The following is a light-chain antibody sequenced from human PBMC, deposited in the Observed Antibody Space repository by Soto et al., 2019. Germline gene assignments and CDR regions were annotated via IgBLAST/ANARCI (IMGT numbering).Light chain of an antibody. CDR3: LQHSNVPWA. Sequence: DIQMTQSPSSLSASVGDRVTITCRASQDIRIALDWYQQKPGKAPRRLIYASSSLQSGVPSRFSGSGSGTEFTLTISSRQPEDFATYFCLQHSNVPWAFGQGTKVDIK. CDR2: ASS. V-gene: IGKV1-17*01. J-gene: IGKJ1*01. CDR1: QDIRIA.